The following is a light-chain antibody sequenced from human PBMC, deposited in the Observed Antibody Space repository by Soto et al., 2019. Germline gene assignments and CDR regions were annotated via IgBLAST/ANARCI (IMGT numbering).Light chain of an antibody. CDR3: QQRSTWPRWT. V-gene: IGKV3-11*01. CDR1: QSISSY. Sequence: ESVLTQSPATLSLSPGERVTLSCRASQSISSYFAWYQQKPGQAPRLLIYDTSTRATGIPARFSGSGSGTDLTLTISSLEPEDFAVYYCQQRSTWPRWTFGQGTKVEIK. CDR2: DTS. J-gene: IGKJ1*01.